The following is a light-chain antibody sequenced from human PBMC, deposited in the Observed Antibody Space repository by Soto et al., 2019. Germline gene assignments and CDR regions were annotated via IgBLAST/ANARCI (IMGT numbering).Light chain of an antibody. CDR2: KAS. J-gene: IGKJ1*01. Sequence: DKQLTQSPSTLSASIGDRFTITCRASRRVGDWLAWFQQKPGKVPKLLIYKASTLETGVPSRFRGTVSGTEFTLTISSLQPDDVATYYCQHYNSYSEAFGQGTKVDIK. CDR1: RRVGDW. CDR3: QHYNSYSEA. V-gene: IGKV1-5*03.